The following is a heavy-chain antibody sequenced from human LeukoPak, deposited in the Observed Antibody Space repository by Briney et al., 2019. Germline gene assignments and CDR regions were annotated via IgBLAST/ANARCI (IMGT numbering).Heavy chain of an antibody. CDR2: IYYSGST. V-gene: IGHV4-61*01. D-gene: IGHD5-24*01. CDR1: GGSVSSGTYY. Sequence: SETLSLTCTVSGGSVSSGTYYWSWIRQPPGKGLEWIGYIYYSGSTNYNPSLKSRVTISVDTSKNQFSLQLSSVTATDTAVYYCARGQWLPPRWFDTWGQGTLVTVSS. CDR3: ARGQWLPPRWFDT. J-gene: IGHJ5*02.